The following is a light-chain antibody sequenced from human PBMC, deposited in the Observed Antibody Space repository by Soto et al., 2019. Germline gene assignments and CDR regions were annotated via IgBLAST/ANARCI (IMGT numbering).Light chain of an antibody. CDR3: QQYNNWPRT. J-gene: IGKJ1*01. V-gene: IGKV3-15*01. Sequence: EIVMTQSPATLSVSPGERATLSCRASQSVSSDLAWYHQKPGQAPRLLIYGASTRATGIPARFSGSGSGTEFTLTFNSLQSEDFAVDYCQQYNNWPRTFGQGTKVEIK. CDR1: QSVSSD. CDR2: GAS.